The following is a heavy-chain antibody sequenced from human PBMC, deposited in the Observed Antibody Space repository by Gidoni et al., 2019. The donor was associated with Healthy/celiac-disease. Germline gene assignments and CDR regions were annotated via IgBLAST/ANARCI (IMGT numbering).Heavy chain of an antibody. CDR1: GGSISRGGYS. V-gene: IGHV4-30-2*01. CDR3: ARGSGYSSSWYALYFDY. D-gene: IGHD6-13*01. CDR2: IYHSGST. Sequence: QLQLQESGSGLVKPSQTLSLTCAVSGGSISRGGYSWSWIRQPPGKGLEWIWYIYHSGSTYYNPSLKSRVTISVDRSKNQFSLKLSSVTAADTAVYYCARGSGYSSSWYALYFDYWGQGTLVTVSS. J-gene: IGHJ4*02.